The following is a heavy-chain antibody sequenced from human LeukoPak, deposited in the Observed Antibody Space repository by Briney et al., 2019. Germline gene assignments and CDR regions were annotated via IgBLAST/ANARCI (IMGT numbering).Heavy chain of an antibody. CDR2: IFYSRTT. Sequence: SETLSLTCSVSGGSINNFYWSWIRQPPGKGLEWIGYIFYSRTTNYNPSLKGRVTMSADTSKNQFSLRLKSVTAADTAVYYCARVGDWNDLVYWGQGNLVTVSS. CDR1: GGSINNFY. CDR3: ARVGDWNDLVY. D-gene: IGHD1-1*01. J-gene: IGHJ4*02. V-gene: IGHV4-59*12.